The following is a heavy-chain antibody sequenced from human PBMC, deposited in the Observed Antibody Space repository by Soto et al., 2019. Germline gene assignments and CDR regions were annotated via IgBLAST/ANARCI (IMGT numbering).Heavy chain of an antibody. J-gene: IGHJ4*02. CDR3: ARGRDYDSSGSPLGY. CDR1: GFTFSSYG. V-gene: IGHV3-33*01. Sequence: QVQLVESGGDVVQPGRSLRLSCAASGFTFSSYGMHWVRQAPGKGLEWVAVIWYDGSNKYYADSVKGRFTISRDNSKNTLYLQMNSLRAEDTAVYYCARGRDYDSSGSPLGYWGQGTLVTVSS. D-gene: IGHD3-22*01. CDR2: IWYDGSNK.